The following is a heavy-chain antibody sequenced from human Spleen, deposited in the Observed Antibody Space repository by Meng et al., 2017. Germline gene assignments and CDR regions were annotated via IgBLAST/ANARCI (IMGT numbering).Heavy chain of an antibody. J-gene: IGHJ4*02. D-gene: IGHD3-3*02. CDR3: ARSSFSASPYYFGY. CDR1: GGSVSSVDFS. V-gene: IGHV4-61*08. Sequence: VTFKKWGAGLLKPSASLSLTCTVSGGSVSSVDFSWSWIRQPPGKGLEWIGHIYYSGSTNYNPSLKSRVTISIDTSKNQFSLKLSSVTTADTAVYFCARSSFSASPYYFGYWGLGTLVTVSS. CDR2: IYYSGST.